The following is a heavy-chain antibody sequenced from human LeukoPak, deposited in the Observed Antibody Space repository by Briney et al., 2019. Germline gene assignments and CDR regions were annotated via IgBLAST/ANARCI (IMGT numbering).Heavy chain of an antibody. V-gene: IGHV4-34*01. CDR3: ARGPASVPTAAALDY. Sequence: SETLSLTCAVYGGSFSGYYWSWIRQPPGKGLEWIGEINHSGSTNYNPSLKSRVTISVDTSKNQFSLKLSSVTAADTAVYYCARGPASVPTAAALDYWGQGTLVTVSS. J-gene: IGHJ4*02. D-gene: IGHD6-13*01. CDR1: GGSFSGYY. CDR2: INHSGST.